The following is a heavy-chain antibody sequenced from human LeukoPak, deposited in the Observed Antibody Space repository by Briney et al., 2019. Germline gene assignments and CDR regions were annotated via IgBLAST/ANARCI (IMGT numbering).Heavy chain of an antibody. Sequence: GGSLRLSCAASGFTFSSYAMSWVRQAPGKGLEWVSAISGSGGSTYYADSVNGRFTISRDNSKNTLYLQMNSLRAEDTAVYYCANAGVVVVAAPWGYFQHWGQGTLVTVSS. D-gene: IGHD2-15*01. CDR2: ISGSGGST. V-gene: IGHV3-23*01. CDR3: ANAGVVVVAAPWGYFQH. J-gene: IGHJ1*01. CDR1: GFTFSSYA.